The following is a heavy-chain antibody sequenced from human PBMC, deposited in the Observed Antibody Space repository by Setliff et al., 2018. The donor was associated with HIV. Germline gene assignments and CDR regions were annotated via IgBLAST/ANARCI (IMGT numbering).Heavy chain of an antibody. Sequence: SETLSLTCIVSDGSISSSGYYWGWIRQPPGKGLEWIGSIYYNGSIYYKSALKSRVAISADTSKNQFSLRLTSVTAAETAVYYCATGWGTLAPFDVWGQGALVTVSS. CDR2: IYYNGSI. D-gene: IGHD6-19*01. V-gene: IGHV4-39*01. CDR3: ATGWGTLAPFDV. CDR1: DGSISSSGYY. J-gene: IGHJ4*02.